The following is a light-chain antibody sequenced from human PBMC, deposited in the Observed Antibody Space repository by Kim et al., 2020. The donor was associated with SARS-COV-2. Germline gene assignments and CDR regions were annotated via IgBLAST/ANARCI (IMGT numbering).Light chain of an antibody. CDR2: NTN. Sequence: GRRVLLSCSRSSSNIGISYVIWYQQFPGTAPRHLIYNTNQRPSGVPDQFSGSKSGTSASLAISGLRSEDEADYYCAAWDDSVTGRVFGGGTKLTVL. CDR1: SSNIGISY. J-gene: IGLJ3*02. CDR3: AAWDDSVTGRV. V-gene: IGLV1-47*01.